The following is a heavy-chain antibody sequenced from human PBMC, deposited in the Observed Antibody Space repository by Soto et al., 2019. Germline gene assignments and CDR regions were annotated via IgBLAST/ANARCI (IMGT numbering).Heavy chain of an antibody. J-gene: IGHJ4*02. CDR1: GGSISDSSYY. Sequence: QLQLQESGPGLVKPSETLSLACTVSGGSISDSSYYWGWLRQPPGKGLDWIGNIYYIGSTNYNPSRKTRVTISEDTSKNQFSLKLSSVTAADSAVYYCARRVNDSTWGSSNDSWGQGTLVTVSS. V-gene: IGHV4-39*01. CDR3: ARRVNDSTWGSSNDS. D-gene: IGHD3-16*01. CDR2: IYYIGST.